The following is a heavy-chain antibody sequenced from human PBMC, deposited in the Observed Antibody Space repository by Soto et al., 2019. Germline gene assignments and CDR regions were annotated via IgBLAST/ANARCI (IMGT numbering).Heavy chain of an antibody. CDR1: GFTFSSYS. V-gene: IGHV3-21*01. J-gene: IGHJ4*02. CDR3: ARDTGYYDFWSGAERVELDY. D-gene: IGHD3-3*01. CDR2: ISSSSSYI. Sequence: EVQLVESGGGLVKPGGSLRLSCAASGFTFSSYSMNWVRQAPGKGLEWVSSISSSSSYIYYADSVKGRFTISRDNAKNSLYLQMNSLRAEDTAVYYCARDTGYYDFWSGAERVELDYWGQGTLVTVSS.